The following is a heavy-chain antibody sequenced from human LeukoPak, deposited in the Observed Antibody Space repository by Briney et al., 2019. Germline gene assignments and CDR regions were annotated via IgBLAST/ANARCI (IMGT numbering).Heavy chain of an antibody. CDR1: GGTFSSYA. Sequence: GASVKVSCKASGGTFSSYAISWVRQAPGQGLEWMGRIIPIFGTANYAQKFQGRVTITTDESTSTAYMELSSPRSEDTAVYYCARDRIAVPGTKGWYFDLWGRGTLVTVSS. V-gene: IGHV1-69*05. CDR2: IIPIFGTA. D-gene: IGHD6-19*01. CDR3: ARDRIAVPGTKGWYFDL. J-gene: IGHJ2*01.